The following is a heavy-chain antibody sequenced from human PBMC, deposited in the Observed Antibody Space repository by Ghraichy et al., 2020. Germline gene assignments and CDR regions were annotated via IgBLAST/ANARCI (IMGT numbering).Heavy chain of an antibody. Sequence: SVKVSCKASGGTFSSYAISWVRQAPGQGLEWMGGIIPIFGTANYAQKFQGRVTITADESTSTAYMELSSLRSEDTAVYYCASQVLLWFGEYPRYYGMDVWGQGTTVTVSS. V-gene: IGHV1-69*13. CDR2: IIPIFGTA. J-gene: IGHJ6*02. CDR3: ASQVLLWFGEYPRYYGMDV. D-gene: IGHD3-10*01. CDR1: GGTFSSYA.